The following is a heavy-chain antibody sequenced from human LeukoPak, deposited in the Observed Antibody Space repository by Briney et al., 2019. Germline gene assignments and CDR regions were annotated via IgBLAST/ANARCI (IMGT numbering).Heavy chain of an antibody. Sequence: ASVKVSCKASGYTFTSYAMNWVRQAPGQGLEWMGWINPNSGGTNYAQKFQGRVAMTRDTSISTAYMELSRLRSDDTAVYYCASGVTAMAIEWVDYWGQGTLVTVSS. CDR3: ASGVTAMAIEWVDY. CDR1: GYTFTSYA. V-gene: IGHV1-2*02. D-gene: IGHD5-18*01. CDR2: INPNSGGT. J-gene: IGHJ4*02.